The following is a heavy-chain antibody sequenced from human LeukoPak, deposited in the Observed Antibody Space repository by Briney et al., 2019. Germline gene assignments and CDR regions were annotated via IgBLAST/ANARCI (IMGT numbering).Heavy chain of an antibody. CDR1: GGSISAYY. CDR2: IYYSGST. Sequence: PSETLSLTCTVSGGSISAYYWSWIRQPPGKGLEWIGYIYYSGSTNYNPSLKSRVTISVDTSKNQFSLKLSSVTAADTAVYYCARHAPGYCSGGRCYVVGGWFDPWGQGTLVTVSS. D-gene: IGHD2-15*01. V-gene: IGHV4-59*08. J-gene: IGHJ5*02. CDR3: ARHAPGYCSGGRCYVVGGWFDP.